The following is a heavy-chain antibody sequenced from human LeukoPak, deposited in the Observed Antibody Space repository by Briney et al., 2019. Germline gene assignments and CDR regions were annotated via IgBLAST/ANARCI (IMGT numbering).Heavy chain of an antibody. J-gene: IGHJ4*02. V-gene: IGHV3-23*01. CDR1: GFTFSDYG. D-gene: IGHD6-25*01. CDR2: ICGCGDNT. Sequence: GTLRLSCAAAGFTFSDYGMSWVRQAPGNGLEWVSAICGCGDNTYYADSVKGRFTSYRDNSKNTLYLQMNSLRAEDTAVYYCARGPSGSHTTGGQGPLVTVSS. CDR3: ARGPSGSHTT.